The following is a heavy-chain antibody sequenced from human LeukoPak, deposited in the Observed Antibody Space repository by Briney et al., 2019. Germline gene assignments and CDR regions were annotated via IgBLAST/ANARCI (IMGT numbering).Heavy chain of an antibody. Sequence: GASVKVSCKASGYTFTDYLMHWVRQAPGQGLEWMGWINPNSGGTHYPQELQSRVTITREPSISTAYMELSRLRSDDTAVYYCARDPGYSSPRGDYWGQGTLVTVSS. CDR1: GYTFTDYL. V-gene: IGHV1-2*02. CDR3: ARDPGYSSPRGDY. J-gene: IGHJ4*02. D-gene: IGHD5-18*01. CDR2: INPNSGGT.